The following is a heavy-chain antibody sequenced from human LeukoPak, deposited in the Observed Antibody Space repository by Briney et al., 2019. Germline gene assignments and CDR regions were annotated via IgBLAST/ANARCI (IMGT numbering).Heavy chain of an antibody. CDR2: IYYSGST. Sequence: HSETLSLTCTVSGGSISSSSYYWGWVRQPPGKGLEWIGSIYYSGSTYYNPSLKSRVTISVDTSKNQFSLKLSSVTAADTAVYYCARLASEVDIWGQGTMVTVSS. J-gene: IGHJ3*02. CDR1: GGSISSSSYY. V-gene: IGHV4-39*01. CDR3: ARLASEVDI.